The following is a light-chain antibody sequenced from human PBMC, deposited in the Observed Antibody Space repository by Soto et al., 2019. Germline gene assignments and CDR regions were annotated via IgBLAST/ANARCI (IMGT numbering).Light chain of an antibody. CDR3: ETWDSNTRV. CDR1: SGHSTYI. CDR2: VEGSGSY. Sequence: QSVLTQSSSASASLGSSVRLTCTLSSGHSTYIIAWHQQQPGKAPRYLMKVEGSGSYNKGSGVHDRFSGSSSGADRYLTISNLQFEDEADYYCETWDSNTRVFGGGTKLTVL. J-gene: IGLJ2*01. V-gene: IGLV4-60*02.